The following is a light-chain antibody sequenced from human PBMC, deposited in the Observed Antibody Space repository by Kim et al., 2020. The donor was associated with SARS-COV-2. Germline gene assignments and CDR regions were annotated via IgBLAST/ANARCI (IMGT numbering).Light chain of an antibody. CDR3: HQYSSSPLT. Sequence: QAHRATLSRRASQSVSKSYLASYPQRPGQASRLVINVASVRATGIPDRFSDSGSGTDFTHTISRLEPEDCAMNYCHQYSSSPLTFGGGTKVDIK. CDR1: QSVSKSY. J-gene: IGKJ4*01. V-gene: IGKV3-20*01. CDR2: VAS.